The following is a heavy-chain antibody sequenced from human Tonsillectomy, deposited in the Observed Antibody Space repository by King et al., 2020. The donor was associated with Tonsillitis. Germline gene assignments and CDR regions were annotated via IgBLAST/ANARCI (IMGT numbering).Heavy chain of an antibody. D-gene: IGHD5-12*01. Sequence: QLQESGPGLVKPSETLSLTCTLSGGSISRYYWSWIRQPPGKGLEWIGYIYYSGSTNYNPSLQSRVTISVDTSKNQFSLKLSSVTAADTAVYYCARDDMYSGNDYSLHYYYTDVWGKGTTVTVSS. CDR3: ARDDMYSGNDYSLHYYYTDV. CDR2: IYYSGST. V-gene: IGHV4-59*01. CDR1: GGSISRYY. J-gene: IGHJ6*03.